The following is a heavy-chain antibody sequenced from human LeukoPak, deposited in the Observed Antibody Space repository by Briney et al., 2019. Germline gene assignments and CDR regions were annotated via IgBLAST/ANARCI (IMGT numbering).Heavy chain of an antibody. CDR1: GGSISSSSYY. V-gene: IGHV4-39*01. CDR3: ATHFLSSSPCVDY. Sequence: SETLSLTCTVSGGSISSSSYYWGWIRQPPGKGLEWIGSIYYSGSTYYNPSLKSRVTISVDTSKNQFSLKLSSVTAADAAVYYCATHFLSSSPCVDYWGQGTLVTVSS. CDR2: IYYSGST. J-gene: IGHJ4*02. D-gene: IGHD6-6*01.